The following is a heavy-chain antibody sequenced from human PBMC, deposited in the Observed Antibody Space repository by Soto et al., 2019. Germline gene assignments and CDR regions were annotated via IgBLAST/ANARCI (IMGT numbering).Heavy chain of an antibody. CDR2: ISYDGSNK. CDR3: ARGLLFILAGCYYSYYGMDA. J-gene: IGHJ6*04. CDR1: GLTASSYG. V-gene: IGHV3-30-3*01. Sequence: SMRLSGAASGLTASSYGMPWVRQAAGKGMKWVAVISYDGSNKYYADSVKGRFTISRDNSKNTLYLQMNSQRAEDTAVYYCARGLLFILAGCYYSYYGMDAWGEGPPVTVSP. D-gene: IGHD2-15*01.